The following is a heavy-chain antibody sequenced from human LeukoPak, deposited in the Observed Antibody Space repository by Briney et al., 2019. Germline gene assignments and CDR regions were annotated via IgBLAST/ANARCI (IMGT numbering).Heavy chain of an antibody. Sequence: QSGGSLRLSCAVSGFTFSSWWMTWVRQAPGKGLEWVANIKQDGSEKNYVDSVKGRFTISRDNAKNSLDLQMNRLRAEDTAVYYCARVQGGIVGATTNAFDIWGQGTMVTVSS. V-gene: IGHV3-7*01. CDR1: GFTFSSWW. D-gene: IGHD1-26*01. CDR3: ARVQGGIVGATTNAFDI. J-gene: IGHJ3*02. CDR2: IKQDGSEK.